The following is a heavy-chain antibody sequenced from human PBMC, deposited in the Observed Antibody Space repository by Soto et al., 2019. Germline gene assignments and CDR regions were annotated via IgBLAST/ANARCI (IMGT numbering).Heavy chain of an antibody. CDR1: GGSISSYC. CDR3: ARVRSGGFTFDY. V-gene: IGHV4-59*01. Sequence: PSETLSLTCTVSGGSISSYCWSWIRQPPGKGLEWIGYIYYSGSTNYNPSLKSRVTISVDTSKNQFSLKLSSVTAADTAVYYCARVRSGGFTFDYWGQGTLVTVSS. CDR2: IYYSGST. J-gene: IGHJ4*02. D-gene: IGHD2-15*01.